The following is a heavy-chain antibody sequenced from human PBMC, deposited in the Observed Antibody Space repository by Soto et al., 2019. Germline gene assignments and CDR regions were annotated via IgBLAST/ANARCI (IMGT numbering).Heavy chain of an antibody. CDR1: GFTFSSYA. CDR3: ARGGVTAINWYFDL. CDR2: ISYDGSNK. V-gene: IGHV3-30-3*01. J-gene: IGHJ2*01. D-gene: IGHD2-21*02. Sequence: QVPLVESGGGVVQPGRSLRLSCAASGFTFSSYAMHWVRQAPGKGLEWVAVISYDGSNKYYADSVKGRFTISRDNSKNTLYLQMNSLRAEDTAVYYCARGGVTAINWYFDLWGRGTLVTVSS.